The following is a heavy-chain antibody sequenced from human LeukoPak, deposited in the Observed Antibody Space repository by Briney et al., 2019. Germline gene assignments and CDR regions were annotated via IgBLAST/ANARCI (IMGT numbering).Heavy chain of an antibody. CDR1: GGSISSGSYY. D-gene: IGHD3-3*01. V-gene: IGHV4-61*02. J-gene: IGHJ6*03. CDR3: ARDTHPSGFWSGSLGGGYYYYMDV. CDR2: IYTSGST. Sequence: SETLSLTCTVSGGSISSGSYYWSWIRQPAGKGLEWIGRIYTSGSTNYNPSLKSRVTISVDTSKNQFSLKLSSVTAADTAVYYCARDTHPSGFWSGSLGGGYYYYMDVWGKGTTVTVSS.